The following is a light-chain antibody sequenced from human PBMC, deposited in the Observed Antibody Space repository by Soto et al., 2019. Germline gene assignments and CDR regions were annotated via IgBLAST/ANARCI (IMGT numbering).Light chain of an antibody. J-gene: IGLJ1*01. CDR1: SRDVGGYNY. CDR2: DVS. CDR3: CSYAGSYTYV. Sequence: QSALTQPRSVSGSPGQSVTISCTGTSRDVGGYNYVSWYQQHPGKAPKLMIYDVSKRPSGVPDRFSGSKSGNTASLTISVLQAEDEADYYCCSYAGSYTYVFGTGTKVTVL. V-gene: IGLV2-11*01.